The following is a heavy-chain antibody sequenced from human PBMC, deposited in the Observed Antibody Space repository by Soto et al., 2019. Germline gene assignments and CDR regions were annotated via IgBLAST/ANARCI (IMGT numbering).Heavy chain of an antibody. V-gene: IGHV3-30*18. Sequence: GGSLRLSCAASGFTFSSYGMHWVRQAPGKGLEWVAVISYDGSNKYYADSVKGRFTISRDNSKNTLYLQMNSLRAEDTAVYYCAKDPSRVGEYSSSWWDYYYGMDVWGQGTTVTVSS. CDR3: AKDPSRVGEYSSSWWDYYYGMDV. D-gene: IGHD6-13*01. CDR2: ISYDGSNK. CDR1: GFTFSSYG. J-gene: IGHJ6*02.